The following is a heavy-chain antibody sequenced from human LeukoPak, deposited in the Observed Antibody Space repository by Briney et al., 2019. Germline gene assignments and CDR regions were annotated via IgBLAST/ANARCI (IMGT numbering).Heavy chain of an antibody. V-gene: IGHV3-21*01. CDR3: ARGSYGDYGY. CDR2: MSPDSNYI. CDR1: GFTFASST. J-gene: IGHJ4*02. D-gene: IGHD4-17*01. Sequence: GGSLRLSCAASGFTFASSTMNWVRQAPGKGLEWVSSMSPDSNYIYYADSVKGRFTISRDNAKNSLYLQMNSLRADDTAVYYCARGSYGDYGYWGQGTLVTVSS.